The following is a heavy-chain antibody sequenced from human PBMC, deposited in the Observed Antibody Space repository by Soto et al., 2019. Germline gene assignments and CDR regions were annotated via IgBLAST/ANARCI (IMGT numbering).Heavy chain of an antibody. CDR1: GGSFSNHY. CDR3: TRTNCYSDY. D-gene: IGHD7-27*01. V-gene: IGHV4-59*11. CDR2: IYYNGNT. Sequence: QVQLQESGPGLVTPSETLSLTCSVSGGSFSNHYWSWIRQPPGKGLEWIGYIYYNGNTNYNPSLKSRVTISGDTTWNQISLILATVTAAATAVDYCTRTNCYSDYWGQVTL. J-gene: IGHJ4*02.